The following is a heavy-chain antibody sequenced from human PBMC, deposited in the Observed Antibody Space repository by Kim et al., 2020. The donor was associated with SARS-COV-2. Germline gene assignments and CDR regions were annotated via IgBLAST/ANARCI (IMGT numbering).Heavy chain of an antibody. J-gene: IGHJ4*02. CDR1: GYTFTSYD. Sequence: ASVKVSCKASGYTFTSYDINWVRQATGQGLEWMGWMNPNSGNTGYAQKFQGRVTMTRNTSISTAYMELSSLRSEETAVYYCARGYYYDSSGYYNYWGQGTLVTVSS. D-gene: IGHD3-22*01. CDR2: MNPNSGNT. V-gene: IGHV1-8*01. CDR3: ARGYYYDSSGYYNY.